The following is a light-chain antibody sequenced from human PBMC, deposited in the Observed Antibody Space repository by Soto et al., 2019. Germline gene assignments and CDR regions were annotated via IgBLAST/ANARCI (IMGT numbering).Light chain of an antibody. CDR3: SSYTSSSTLVV. Sequence: QSVLTQPASVSGSPGQSITISCTGTSSDVGGYNYVSWYQQHPGKAPKLMIYDVSNRPSGVSNRFSGSKSGNTASLTIYGLQAEHEADYYCSSYTSSSTLVVFGGGTKLTVL. CDR2: DVS. CDR1: SSDVGGYNY. V-gene: IGLV2-14*01. J-gene: IGLJ2*01.